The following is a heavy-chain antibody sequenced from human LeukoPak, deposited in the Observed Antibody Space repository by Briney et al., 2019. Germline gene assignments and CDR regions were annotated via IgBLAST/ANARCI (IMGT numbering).Heavy chain of an antibody. CDR2: IYYSGST. CDR1: GGSISSYY. V-gene: IGHV4-59*01. D-gene: IGHD2-15*01. J-gene: IGHJ4*02. Sequence: PSETLSLTCTVSGGSISSYYWSWIRQPPGKGLEWIGYIYYSGSTNYNPSLKSRVTISVDTSKNQFSLKLSSVTAADTAVYYCARETPGRGVDYWGQGTLVTVSS. CDR3: ARETPGRGVDY.